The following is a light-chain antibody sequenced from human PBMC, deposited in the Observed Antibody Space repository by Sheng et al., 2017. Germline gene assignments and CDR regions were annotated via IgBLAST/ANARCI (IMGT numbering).Light chain of an antibody. J-gene: IGKJ4*01. Sequence: AIQLTQSPSSLSASVGDRVTITCRASQGISSALAWYQQKPGIAPKLLIYDGSNLQSGVPSRFRGSESGTDFTLTINSLQPEDFATYYCQQFDTYPLTFGGGTKVEIK. CDR2: DGS. CDR1: QGISSA. CDR3: QQFDTYPLT. V-gene: IGKV1-13*02.